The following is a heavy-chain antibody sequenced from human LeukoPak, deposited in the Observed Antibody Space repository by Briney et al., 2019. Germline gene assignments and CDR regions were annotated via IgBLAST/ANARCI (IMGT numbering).Heavy chain of an antibody. CDR3: ARDLGTDIFDY. CDR1: GGSISSYY. Sequence: SETLSLTCTVSGGSISSYYWSWIRQPPGKGLEWIGYINYSGSTNYNPYLKSRVTISVDTSKNQFSLKLSSVTAADTAVYYCARDLGTDIFDYWGQGTLVTVSS. D-gene: IGHD2-21*02. CDR2: INYSGST. V-gene: IGHV4-59*01. J-gene: IGHJ4*02.